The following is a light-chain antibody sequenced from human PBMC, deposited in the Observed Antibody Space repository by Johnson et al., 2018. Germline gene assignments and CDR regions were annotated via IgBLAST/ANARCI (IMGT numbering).Light chain of an antibody. V-gene: IGLV1-51*02. CDR1: SSNLGNNY. Sequence: QSVLTQPPSVSAAPGQKVTISCSGSSSNLGNNYVSWYQQLPGTAPNLLIYENNKRPSGIPDRFSGSKSGTSATLGITGLQAGDEADYYCGTWDSSLSAGNVFGTGTKVTVL. CDR2: ENN. J-gene: IGLJ1*01. CDR3: GTWDSSLSAGNV.